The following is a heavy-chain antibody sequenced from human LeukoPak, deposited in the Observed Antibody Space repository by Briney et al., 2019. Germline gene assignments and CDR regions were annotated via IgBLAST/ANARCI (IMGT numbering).Heavy chain of an antibody. CDR1: GFTFSNYG. CDR2: IRYDGSDK. CDR3: AKGLAAQMNYYYMDV. D-gene: IGHD6-25*01. V-gene: IGHV3-30*02. J-gene: IGHJ6*03. Sequence: GGSLRLSCAASGFTFSNYGMHWVRQAPGKGLEWVAFIRYDGSDKYYADSVKGRFTISRDNSKNTLYLQMNSLRAEDTAVYYCAKGLAAQMNYYYMDVWGKGTTVTVSS.